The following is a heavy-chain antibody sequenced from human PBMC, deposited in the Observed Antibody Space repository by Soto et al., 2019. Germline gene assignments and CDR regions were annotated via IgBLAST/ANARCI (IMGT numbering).Heavy chain of an antibody. CDR1: GFSLRDYY. V-gene: IGHV3-11*01. J-gene: IGHJ4*02. CDR3: TRDPRMTDF. Sequence: GGSLRLSCAASGFSLRDYYMTRIRQAPGKGLELLSYISPGGDIIKYADPVKGRFIISRDNAKNSLYLHMNSLRAEDTAVYYCTRDPRMTDFWGQGTLVTVS. CDR2: ISPGGDII.